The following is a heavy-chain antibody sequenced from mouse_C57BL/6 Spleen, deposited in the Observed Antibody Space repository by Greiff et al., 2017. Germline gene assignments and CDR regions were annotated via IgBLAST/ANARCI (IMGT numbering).Heavy chain of an antibody. Sequence: EVKLVESGGGLVQPGGSLKLSCAASGFTFSDYGMAWVRQAPRKGPEWVAFISNLAYSIYYADTVTGRFTISRENAKNTLYLEMSSLRSEVTAMYYCARRETAQATGYAMDYWGQGTSVTVSS. CDR2: ISNLAYSI. CDR3: ARRETAQATGYAMDY. D-gene: IGHD3-2*02. V-gene: IGHV5-15*04. J-gene: IGHJ4*01. CDR1: GFTFSDYG.